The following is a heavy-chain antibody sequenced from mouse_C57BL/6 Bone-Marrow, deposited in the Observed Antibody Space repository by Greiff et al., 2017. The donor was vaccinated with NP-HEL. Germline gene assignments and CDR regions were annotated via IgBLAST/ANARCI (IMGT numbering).Heavy chain of an antibody. CDR2: IWWDDVK. D-gene: IGHD1-1*01. J-gene: IGHJ2*01. CDR1: GFSLSTFGMG. V-gene: IGHV8-8*01. Sequence: QVTLKESGPGILQPSQTLSLTCSFSGFSLSTFGMGVGWIRPPSGMGLVWLAHIWWDDVKYYNPALKSRLTISQDTTKTQVFLKIAKVDTADTATYYCARIGGDTTVVNFDYWGQGTTLTVSS. CDR3: ARIGGDTTVVNFDY.